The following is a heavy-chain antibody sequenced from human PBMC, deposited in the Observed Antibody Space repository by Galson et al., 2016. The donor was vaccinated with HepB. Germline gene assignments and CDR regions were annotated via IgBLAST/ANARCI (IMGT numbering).Heavy chain of an antibody. Sequence: SLRLSCAASGFAFHTYSMNWVRQSPAKGLEWVSSISRSSANIYYADSARGRFTISRENSENTLFLQMNSLRADDTAVYYCARLRPEYNYAYDYWGQGTLVTVSS. CDR3: ARLRPEYNYAYDY. CDR1: GFAFHTYS. CDR2: ISRSSANI. D-gene: IGHD5-18*01. J-gene: IGHJ4*02. V-gene: IGHV3-21*04.